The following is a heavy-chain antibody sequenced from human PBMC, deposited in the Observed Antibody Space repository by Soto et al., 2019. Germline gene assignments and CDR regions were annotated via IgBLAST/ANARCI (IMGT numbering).Heavy chain of an antibody. CDR3: ATYRIFGVVIDY. V-gene: IGHV4-39*01. CDR1: GGSISSSSYY. Sequence: PSETLSLTCTVSGGSISSSSYYWVLIRQPPGKGLEWLGSIYYGGSAYYNPSLKSRVTISVDTSRTQFSLKLSSVTAADTAVYYCATYRIFGVVIDYWGQGTLVTVSS. D-gene: IGHD3-3*02. J-gene: IGHJ4*02. CDR2: IYYGGSA.